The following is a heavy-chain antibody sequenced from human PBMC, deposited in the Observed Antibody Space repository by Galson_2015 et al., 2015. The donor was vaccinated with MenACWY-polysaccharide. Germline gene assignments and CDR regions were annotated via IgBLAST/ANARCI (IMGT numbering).Heavy chain of an antibody. V-gene: IGHV4-31*03. Sequence: TLSLTCTVSGAFINSGGYFWSWIRQHPGKGLEWIGNIYYTALTDYNPPLRSRITISVDTSRNQFSLNLTSVTAADTAVYYCAREPPYSGYTRKSLDIWGQGTMVTVSA. CDR1: GAFINSGGYF. J-gene: IGHJ3*02. CDR3: AREPPYSGYTRKSLDI. D-gene: IGHD5-12*01. CDR2: IYYTALT.